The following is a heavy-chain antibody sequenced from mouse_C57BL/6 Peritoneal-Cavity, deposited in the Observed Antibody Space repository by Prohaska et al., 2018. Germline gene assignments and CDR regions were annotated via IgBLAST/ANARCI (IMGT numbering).Heavy chain of an antibody. CDR1: GYSITSGYY. Sequence: PSQSLSLTCSVTGYSITSGYYWHWIRQFPGNKLEWMGCISYDGSNNYNPSLKNRISITRDTSKNQFCLKLNSVTTEDTATYYWARGTMYDCYYQVADGVQGTLVTVSA. CDR3: ARGTMYDCYYQVAD. CDR2: ISYDGSN. J-gene: IGHJ3*01. D-gene: IGHD2-3*01. V-gene: IGHV3-6*01.